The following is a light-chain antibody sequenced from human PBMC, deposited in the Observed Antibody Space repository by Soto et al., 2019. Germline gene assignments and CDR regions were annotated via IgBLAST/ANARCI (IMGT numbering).Light chain of an antibody. V-gene: IGKV1-5*03. Sequence: DLQMTQSPSTLSASVGDRVTITCRASQSISSWLAWLQQQPGKAPKLLMYEASTLESEVPSRFSGSGSGTEFTLTISGLQPDDFATYYCQQYITYPWTFGQGTKVEI. CDR1: QSISSW. J-gene: IGKJ1*01. CDR2: EAS. CDR3: QQYITYPWT.